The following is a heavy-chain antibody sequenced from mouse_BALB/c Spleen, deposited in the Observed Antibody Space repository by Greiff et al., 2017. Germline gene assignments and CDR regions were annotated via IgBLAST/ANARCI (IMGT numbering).Heavy chain of an antibody. J-gene: IGHJ3*01. CDR1: GYSITSDYA. CDR2: ISYSGST. Sequence: EVQLQESGPGLVKPSQSLSLTCTVTGYSITSDYAWNWIRQFPGNKLEWMGYISYSGSTSYNPSLKSRISITRDTSKNQFFLQLNSVTTEDTATYYCARSLGGYAAWFAYWGQGTLVTVSA. CDR3: ARSLGGYAAWFAY. V-gene: IGHV3-2*02. D-gene: IGHD2-2*01.